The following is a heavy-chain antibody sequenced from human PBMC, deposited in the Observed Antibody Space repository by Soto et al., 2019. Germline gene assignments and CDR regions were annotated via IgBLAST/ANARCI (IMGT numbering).Heavy chain of an antibody. CDR1: GGSISSYY. V-gene: IGHV4-59*01. J-gene: IGHJ4*02. CDR3: ARGGGSSGYFDY. Sequence: SETLSLTCTVSGGSISSYYWSWIRQPPGKGLEWIGYIYYSGSTNYNPSLKSRVTISVDTSKNQFSLKLSSVTAADTAVYYCARGGGSSGYFDYWGQGTLVTVSS. CDR2: IYYSGST. D-gene: IGHD3-22*01.